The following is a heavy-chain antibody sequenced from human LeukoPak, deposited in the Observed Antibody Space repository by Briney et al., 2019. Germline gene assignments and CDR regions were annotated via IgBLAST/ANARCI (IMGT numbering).Heavy chain of an antibody. CDR2: ISSSGGNT. Sequence: GGSLRLSCAASGFTFSSYTMSWVRQAPGKGLEWVSGISSSGGNTYYADSVKGRFTISRDNSKNTLCLQMNSLRAEDTAVYYCARDSGWFGELYHDYWGQGTLVTVSS. D-gene: IGHD3-10*01. CDR3: ARDSGWFGELYHDY. CDR1: GFTFSSYT. V-gene: IGHV3-23*01. J-gene: IGHJ4*02.